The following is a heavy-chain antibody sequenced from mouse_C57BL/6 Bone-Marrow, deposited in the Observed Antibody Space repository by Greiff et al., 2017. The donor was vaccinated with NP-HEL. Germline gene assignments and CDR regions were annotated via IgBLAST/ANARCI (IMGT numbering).Heavy chain of an antibody. CDR3: ARKLGLSFDY. Sequence: VQLQQPGAELVRPGTSVKLSCKASGYTFTSYWMHWVKQRPGQGLEWIGVIDPSDSYTNYTQKFKGKATLTVDTSSSTAYMQLSSLTSEDSAVYYCARKLGLSFDYWGQGTTLTVSS. CDR2: IDPSDSYT. D-gene: IGHD4-1*01. V-gene: IGHV1-59*01. CDR1: GYTFTSYW. J-gene: IGHJ2*01.